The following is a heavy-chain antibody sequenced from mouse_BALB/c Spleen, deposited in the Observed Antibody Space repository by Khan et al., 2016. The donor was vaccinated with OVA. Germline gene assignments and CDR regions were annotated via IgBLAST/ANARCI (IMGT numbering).Heavy chain of an antibody. D-gene: IGHD2-14*01. J-gene: IGHJ3*01. Sequence: VRLQQSGPDLVKPGASVKISCKASGYSFTLYYMTWVKQSHGKSLEWIGRVNPNTGGSDYNQEFKGKAILTVDKSSNTAYMELHSLTSEDSAVYYCAGGYDFFAYWGQGTLVTVSA. CDR3: AGGYDFFAY. CDR1: GYSFTLYY. CDR2: VNPNTGGS. V-gene: IGHV1-26*01.